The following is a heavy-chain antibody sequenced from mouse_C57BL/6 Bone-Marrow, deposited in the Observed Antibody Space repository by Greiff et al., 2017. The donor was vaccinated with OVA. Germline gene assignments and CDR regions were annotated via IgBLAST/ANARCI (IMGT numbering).Heavy chain of an antibody. CDR3: ARGAAQVFFAY. J-gene: IGHJ3*01. Sequence: QVQLQQPGAELVMPGASVKLSCKASGYTFTSYWMHWVKQRPGQGLEWIGEIDPSDSYTNYNQKCKGKSTLTVDKSSSTAYMQLSSLTSEDSAVYYCARGAAQVFFAYWGQGTLVTVSA. V-gene: IGHV1-69*01. CDR1: GYTFTSYW. CDR2: IDPSDSYT. D-gene: IGHD3-2*02.